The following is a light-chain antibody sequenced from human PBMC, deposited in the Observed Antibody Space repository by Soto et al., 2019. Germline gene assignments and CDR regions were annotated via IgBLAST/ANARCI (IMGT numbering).Light chain of an antibody. CDR3: QQYDKWPRT. Sequence: EILMRQSPATLSVSPGERVTLSCRASQSLTSNLAWYQHKPGQSPRLLIYGASARATGIPARFSGSGSGAEYTLTTSSLQSEDFAVYYCQQYDKWPRTFGQGTKVDIK. CDR2: GAS. J-gene: IGKJ1*01. CDR1: QSLTSN. V-gene: IGKV3-15*01.